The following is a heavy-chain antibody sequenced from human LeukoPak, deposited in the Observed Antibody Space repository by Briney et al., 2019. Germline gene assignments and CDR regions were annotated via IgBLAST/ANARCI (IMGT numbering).Heavy chain of an antibody. V-gene: IGHV4-39*01. CDR1: GGSISSSSYY. D-gene: IGHD6-6*01. Sequence: SETLSLTCTVSGGSISSSSYYWGWIRQPPGKGLEWIGSIYYSGSTYYNPSLKSRVTISVDTSKNQFSLKLSSVTAADTAVYYCARHVVHDEQGYYYMDVWGKGTTVTVSS. J-gene: IGHJ6*03. CDR2: IYYSGST. CDR3: ARHVVHDEQGYYYMDV.